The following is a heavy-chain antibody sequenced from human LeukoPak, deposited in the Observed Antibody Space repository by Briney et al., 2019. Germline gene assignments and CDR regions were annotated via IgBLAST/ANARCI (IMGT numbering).Heavy chain of an antibody. CDR2: IYHSGST. CDR1: GYSISSGYY. Sequence: SETLSLTCAVSGYSISSGYYWGWIRQPPGKGLEWIGSIYHSGSTYYNPSLKSRVTISVDTSKNQFSLKLSSVTAADTAVYYCARDPGETYYYDSSGYYTAFDIWGQGTMVTVSS. J-gene: IGHJ3*02. CDR3: ARDPGETYYYDSSGYYTAFDI. V-gene: IGHV4-38-2*02. D-gene: IGHD3-22*01.